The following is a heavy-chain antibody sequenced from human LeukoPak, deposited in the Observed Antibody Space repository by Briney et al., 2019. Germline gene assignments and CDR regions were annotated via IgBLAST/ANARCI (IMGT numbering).Heavy chain of an antibody. CDR1: GFTFSAYS. CDR3: ARCSGDSCYYSDDC. CDR2: ISSRSSYI. D-gene: IGHD2-15*01. J-gene: IGHJ4*02. Sequence: GGSLRLSCAASGFTFSAYSMNWVRQAPGKGLEWVSSISSRSSYIYYADSVEGRFTISRDNAKNSLHLQMNSLRAEDTAVYYCARCSGDSCYYSDDCWGQGTLVTVSS. V-gene: IGHV3-21*01.